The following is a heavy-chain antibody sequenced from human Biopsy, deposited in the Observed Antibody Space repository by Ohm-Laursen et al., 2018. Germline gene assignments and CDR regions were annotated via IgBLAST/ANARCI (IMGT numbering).Heavy chain of an antibody. V-gene: IGHV4-59*08. Sequence: DTLSLTCTVSGGSISRYYWSWIRQPPGKGLEWIGYIYYSGSTNYNPSLKSRVTISVDTSKNQFSLRLSSVTAADTAVYYCARHPTHRIQQIDYWGQGTLVTVSS. CDR3: ARHPTHRIQQIDY. J-gene: IGHJ4*02. CDR2: IYYSGST. CDR1: GGSISRYY. D-gene: IGHD5-18*01.